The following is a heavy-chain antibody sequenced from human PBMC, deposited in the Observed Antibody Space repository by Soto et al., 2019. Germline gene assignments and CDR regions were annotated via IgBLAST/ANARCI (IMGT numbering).Heavy chain of an antibody. V-gene: IGHV1-69*06. J-gene: IGHJ5*02. Sequence: QVQLVQSGAEVKKPGSSVKVSCKASGGTFSSYAISWVRQAPGQGLEWMGGIIPIFGTANYAQKFQGRVTITADKSTSTAYVELSSLRSEDTAVYYWARDPPRAATANWFDPWGQGTLVTVSS. CDR2: IIPIFGTA. CDR1: GGTFSSYA. D-gene: IGHD2-15*01. CDR3: ARDPPRAATANWFDP.